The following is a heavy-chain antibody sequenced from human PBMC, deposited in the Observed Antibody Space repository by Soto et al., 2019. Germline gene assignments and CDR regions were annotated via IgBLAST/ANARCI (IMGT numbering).Heavy chain of an antibody. J-gene: IGHJ6*02. CDR2: ISGIGGST. CDR3: AKGVNYYDSSGYYSYYYKGMDV. D-gene: IGHD3-22*01. CDR1: GFSFNTYA. V-gene: IGHV3-23*01. Sequence: GGSLRLSCAASGFSFNTYAMSWVRQAPGKGLEWVSAISGIGGSTEHGDSVKGRFTISRDNSESTLYLQMNSLKAEDTAVYYCAKGVNYYDSSGYYSYYYKGMDVRGQGTLVTVSS.